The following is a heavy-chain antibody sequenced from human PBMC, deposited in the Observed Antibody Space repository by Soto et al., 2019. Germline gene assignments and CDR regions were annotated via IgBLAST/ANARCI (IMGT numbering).Heavy chain of an antibody. CDR1: GASVGSGSFY. CDR2: VFFSGST. D-gene: IGHD3-22*01. CDR3: ARVSTYYFDSSGSYTSDY. V-gene: IGHV4-61*01. J-gene: IGHJ4*02. Sequence: KPSETLSLTCTVSGASVGSGSFYWSWIRQPPGKGLEWIGYVFFSGSTNYNPSLKSRVTISIDTSKNQFSLKLISVTAADTAVYYCARVSTYYFDSSGSYTSDYLCQGTLVTVSS.